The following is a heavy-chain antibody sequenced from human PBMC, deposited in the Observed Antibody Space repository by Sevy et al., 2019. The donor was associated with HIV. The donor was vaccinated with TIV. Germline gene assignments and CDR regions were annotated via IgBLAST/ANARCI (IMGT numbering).Heavy chain of an antibody. D-gene: IGHD3-9*01. V-gene: IGHV3-30*18. CDR2: ISYDGSNK. J-gene: IGHJ4*02. CDR3: AKELTYDILTGYPEPPNY. CDR1: GFTFSSYG. Sequence: GGSLRLSCAASGFTFSSYGMHWVRQAPGKGLEWVAVISYDGSNKYYADSVKGRFTISRDNSKNTLYLQVNSLRAEDTAVYYCAKELTYDILTGYPEPPNYWGQGTLVTVSS.